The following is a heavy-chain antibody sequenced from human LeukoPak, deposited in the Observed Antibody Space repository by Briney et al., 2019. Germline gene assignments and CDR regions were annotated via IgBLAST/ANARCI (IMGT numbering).Heavy chain of an antibody. J-gene: IGHJ4*02. V-gene: IGHV3-74*01. Sequence: PGGSLRLSCAASGFTLSSYWMHWVRQAPGKGLVWVSRINSDGSSTSYADSVKGRFTISRDNAKNTLYLQMNSLRAEDTAVYYCAKAKNYYDSSGYVGDYWGQGTLVTVSS. CDR1: GFTLSSYW. CDR3: AKAKNYYDSSGYVGDY. D-gene: IGHD3-22*01. CDR2: INSDGSST.